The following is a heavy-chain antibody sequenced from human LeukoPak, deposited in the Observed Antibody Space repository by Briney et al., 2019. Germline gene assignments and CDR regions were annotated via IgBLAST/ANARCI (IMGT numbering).Heavy chain of an antibody. CDR2: MNPNSGNT. CDR3: ARLQAPNITMVRGVPNYYYYYGMDV. Sequence: APVKVSCKASGYTFTSYDINWVRQATGQGLEWMGWMNPNSGNTGYAQKFQGRVTVTRNTSISTAYMELSSLRSEDTAVYYCARLQAPNITMVRGVPNYYYYYGMDVWGQGTTVTVSS. J-gene: IGHJ6*02. D-gene: IGHD3-10*01. CDR1: GYTFTSYD. V-gene: IGHV1-8*01.